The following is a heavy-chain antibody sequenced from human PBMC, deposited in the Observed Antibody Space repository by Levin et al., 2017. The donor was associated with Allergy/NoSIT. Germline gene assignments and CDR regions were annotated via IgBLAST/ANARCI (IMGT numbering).Heavy chain of an antibody. Sequence: QPGGSLRLSCAASGFSLRDSAMHWVRQAPGKGLEWVAVISFGGSDTYYADSVKGRFTNSRDNSKNTLYLQMNSLRVEDTAVYYCARDSGYDDAFDVWGQGTMVIVSS. CDR2: ISFGGSDT. CDR3: ARDSGYDDAFDV. D-gene: IGHD5-12*01. V-gene: IGHV3-30*03. J-gene: IGHJ3*01. CDR1: GFSLRDSA.